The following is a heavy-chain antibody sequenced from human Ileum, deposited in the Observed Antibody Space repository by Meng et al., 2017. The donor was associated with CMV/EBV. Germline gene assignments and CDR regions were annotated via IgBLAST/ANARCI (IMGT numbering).Heavy chain of an antibody. D-gene: IGHD4-23*01. V-gene: IGHV4-59*01. Sequence: SETLSLTCTVSGGSISNFFWTWMRQPPGKALEWIGNIYYSGSTNYNPSLKSRVTMSVDTSKNQFSLTLRSVTAADTARYYCARLGEWELINQSFDSWGQGTLVTVSS. CDR2: IYYSGST. J-gene: IGHJ4*02. CDR1: GGSISNFF. CDR3: ARLGEWELINQSFDS.